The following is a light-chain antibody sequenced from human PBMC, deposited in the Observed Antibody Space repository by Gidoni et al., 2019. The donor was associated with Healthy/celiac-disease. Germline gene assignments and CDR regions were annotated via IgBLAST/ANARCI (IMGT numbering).Light chain of an antibody. CDR2: DAA. Sequence: EIVLTPSPATLSLTPGERATLSCRASQSVSSYLAWYQQKPGQAPRVLIYDAANRATGIPARFSGSGSGTDFTLTISSLEPEDFAVYYCQHRTNWPGFTFGPGTKVDIK. CDR1: QSVSSY. CDR3: QHRTNWPGFT. J-gene: IGKJ3*01. V-gene: IGKV3-11*01.